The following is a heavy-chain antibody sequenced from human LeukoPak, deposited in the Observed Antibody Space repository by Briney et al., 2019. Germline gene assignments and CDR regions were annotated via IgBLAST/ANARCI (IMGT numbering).Heavy chain of an antibody. Sequence: GGSLRLSCAASGFTFSSYGMHWVRQAPGKGLEWVAFIRDDGSNKYYADSVKGRFTSSRDNSKNTLYLQMNSLRAEDTAVYYCAKEWDSSGYLGPRSYYFDYWGQGTLVTVSS. V-gene: IGHV3-30*02. J-gene: IGHJ4*02. CDR2: IRDDGSNK. D-gene: IGHD6-19*01. CDR3: AKEWDSSGYLGPRSYYFDY. CDR1: GFTFSSYG.